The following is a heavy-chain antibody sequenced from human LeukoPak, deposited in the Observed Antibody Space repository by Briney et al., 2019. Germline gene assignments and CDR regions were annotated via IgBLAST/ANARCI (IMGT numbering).Heavy chain of an antibody. J-gene: IGHJ4*02. D-gene: IGHD1-1*01. Sequence: ASVKVSCKASGYTFTGYYMHWVRQAPGQGLEWMGWINPNSGGTNYAQKFQGRVTMTRDTSISTAYMELSRLRSDDTAVYYCARYPGTTSYPFDYWGQGTLVTVSS. CDR3: ARYPGTTSYPFDY. V-gene: IGHV1-2*02. CDR1: GYTFTGYY. CDR2: INPNSGGT.